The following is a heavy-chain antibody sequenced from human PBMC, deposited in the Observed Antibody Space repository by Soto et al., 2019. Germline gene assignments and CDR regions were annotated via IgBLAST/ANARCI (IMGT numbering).Heavy chain of an antibody. Sequence: SWGSLRLSCEASGFTFSRFSMNWVRQAPGKGLEWVASISSGSSDTWYADSVKGRFIISRDNAQNSLFLQMNTLRPEDTAMYYCARVAYWGPGTQATVSS. CDR3: ARVAY. V-gene: IGHV3-21*01. CDR2: ISSGSSDT. CDR1: GFTFSRFS. J-gene: IGHJ4*02.